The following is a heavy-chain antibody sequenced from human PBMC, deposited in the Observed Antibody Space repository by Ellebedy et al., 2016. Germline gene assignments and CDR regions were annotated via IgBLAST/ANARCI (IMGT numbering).Heavy chain of an antibody. Sequence: GESLKISXAASGFTFSRYGMHWVRQAPGKGLAWVAFISYDGSNKYYADSVKGRFTISRDNSKNTLYLQMNNLRADDTAVFYCAKDGKYYGSGSYENYFFDYWGQGTLVTVSS. D-gene: IGHD3-10*01. CDR3: AKDGKYYGSGSYENYFFDY. J-gene: IGHJ4*02. CDR1: GFTFSRYG. CDR2: ISYDGSNK. V-gene: IGHV3-30*18.